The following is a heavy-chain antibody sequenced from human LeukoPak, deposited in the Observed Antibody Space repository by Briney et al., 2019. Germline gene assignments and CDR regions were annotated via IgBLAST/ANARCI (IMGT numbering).Heavy chain of an antibody. Sequence: GGSLRLSCAASGFTFSSYNMNWVRQAPGKGLEWVSVIYSGGSTYYADSVKGRFTISRDDSKNTLYVQMKSMRAEATAVYYCARFGASYGYYFDYWGQGTLVTVSS. V-gene: IGHV3-66*01. J-gene: IGHJ4*02. CDR1: GFTFSSYN. CDR3: ARFGASYGYYFDY. D-gene: IGHD5-18*01. CDR2: IYSGGST.